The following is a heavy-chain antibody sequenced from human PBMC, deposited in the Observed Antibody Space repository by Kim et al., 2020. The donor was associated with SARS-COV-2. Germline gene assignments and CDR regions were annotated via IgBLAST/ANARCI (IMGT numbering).Heavy chain of an antibody. CDR3: ARAKDSSGYRGFDTFDI. J-gene: IGHJ3*02. V-gene: IGHV1-69*13. CDR1: GGTFSGYG. CDR2: LIPIFGTA. D-gene: IGHD3-22*01. Sequence: SVKVSCKASGGTFSGYGVTWVRQAPGQGLEWMGGLIPIFGTANYAQKFQGRVTITADESTSTAYMELSSLRSEDTAVYYCARAKDSSGYRGFDTFDIWGQGTVVTVSS.